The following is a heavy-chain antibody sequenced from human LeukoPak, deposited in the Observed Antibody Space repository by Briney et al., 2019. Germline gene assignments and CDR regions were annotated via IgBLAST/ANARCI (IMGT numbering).Heavy chain of an antibody. D-gene: IGHD2-2*02. CDR3: TCSSTSCYTYHYYGMDV. CDR2: ISGSGGST. Sequence: GGSLRLSCAASGFTFSSYAMSWVRQAPGKGLEWVSAISGSGGSTYYADSVKGRFTISRDNSKNTAYLQMNSLKTEDTAVYYCTCSSTSCYTYHYYGMDVWGQGTTVTVSS. V-gene: IGHV3-23*01. J-gene: IGHJ6*02. CDR1: GFTFSSYA.